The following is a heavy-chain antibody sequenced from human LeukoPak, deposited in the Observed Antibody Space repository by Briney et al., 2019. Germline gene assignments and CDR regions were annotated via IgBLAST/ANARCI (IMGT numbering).Heavy chain of an antibody. CDR2: ISGCGDDT. CDR3: TKRAVSGTSPFDY. Sequence: GGSLRLSCAASEFTFSSYWMSWARQAPGKGLEWVSAISGCGDDTYYADSVKGRFSISRDNSKNMLYLQMNSLRAEDAAVYYCTKRAVSGTSPFDYWGQGTLVTVSS. V-gene: IGHV3-23*01. D-gene: IGHD6-13*01. CDR1: EFTFSSYW. J-gene: IGHJ4*02.